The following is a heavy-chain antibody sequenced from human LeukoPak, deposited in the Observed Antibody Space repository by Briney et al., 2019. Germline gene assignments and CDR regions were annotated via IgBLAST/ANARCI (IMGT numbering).Heavy chain of an antibody. V-gene: IGHV4-59*01. J-gene: IGHJ6*03. D-gene: IGHD3-10*01. Sequence: SETLSLTRIVSGGSISNYYWSWIRQPPGKGLEWIGYIYYSGSTIYNPSLKSRVTISVDTSKNQFSLKLSSVTAADTAVYYCASGAYTYYYMDVWGKGTTVTISS. CDR1: GGSISNYY. CDR2: IYYSGST. CDR3: ASGAYTYYYMDV.